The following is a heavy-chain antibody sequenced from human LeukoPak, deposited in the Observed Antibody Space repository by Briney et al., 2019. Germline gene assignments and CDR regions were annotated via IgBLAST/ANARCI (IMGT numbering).Heavy chain of an antibody. CDR2: INPSGGST. V-gene: IGHV1-46*03. CDR3: TRGGRRTGIVNDY. Sequence: ASVKVSCKPSGYTFTSYYMHWVRQAAGQGLEWMEIINPSGGSTSYAQKSQGRVTMTRDTSTSTVYMDLSGMRAEDTAGYNGTRGGRRTGIVNDYWGQGTLVTVSS. J-gene: IGHJ4*02. CDR1: GYTFTSYY. D-gene: IGHD3-22*01.